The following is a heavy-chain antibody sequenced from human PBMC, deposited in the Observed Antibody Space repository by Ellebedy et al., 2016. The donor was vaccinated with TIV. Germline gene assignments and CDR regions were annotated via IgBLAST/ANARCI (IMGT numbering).Heavy chain of an antibody. CDR3: VKGAYPVPTVMAV. V-gene: IGHV3-30*02. Sequence: GESLKISCATSGFSSSGMHWVRQAPGRGLEWVAFIRSDGSTKYYADSVTGRFTISRDSPKNTLDLQMTSLRPEDTALYYCVKGAYPVPTVMAVWGQGTTVIVSS. D-gene: IGHD3-16*01. CDR1: GFSSSG. CDR2: IRSDGSTK. J-gene: IGHJ6*02.